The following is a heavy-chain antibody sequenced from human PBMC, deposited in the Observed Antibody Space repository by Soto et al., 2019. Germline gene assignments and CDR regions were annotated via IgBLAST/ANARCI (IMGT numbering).Heavy chain of an antibody. Sequence: SETLSLTCTVSGGSISSYYWSWIRQPPGKGLEWIGYIYYSGSTNYNPSLKSRVTISVDTSKNQFSLKLSSVTAADTAVYYCASDRGGYSYGYRGAYYYYGMDVWGQGTTVTVSS. J-gene: IGHJ6*02. V-gene: IGHV4-59*01. CDR3: ASDRGGYSYGYRGAYYYYGMDV. D-gene: IGHD5-18*01. CDR2: IYYSGST. CDR1: GGSISSYY.